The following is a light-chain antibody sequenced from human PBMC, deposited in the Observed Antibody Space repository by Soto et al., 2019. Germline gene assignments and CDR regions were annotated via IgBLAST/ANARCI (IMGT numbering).Light chain of an antibody. J-gene: IGKJ4*01. CDR1: QSVSSSY. CDR3: QQYGSSPRIT. V-gene: IGKV3-20*01. CDR2: GAS. Sequence: EIGLTQSPGTLSLSPWERATLSCRAVQSVSSSYLAWYQQKPGQAPRLLIYGASSRATGIPDRFSGSGSGTDFTLTISRLEPEDFAVYYCQQYGSSPRITFGGRTIVDI.